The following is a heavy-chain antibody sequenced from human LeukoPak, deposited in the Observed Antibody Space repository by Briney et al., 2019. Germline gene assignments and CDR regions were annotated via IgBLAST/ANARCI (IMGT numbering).Heavy chain of an antibody. D-gene: IGHD6-6*01. J-gene: IGHJ3*02. CDR1: GYSFTSYW. V-gene: IGHV5-51*01. CDR2: IYPGDSDT. Sequence: GESLKISCKGSGYSFTSYWIGWVRQTPGKGLEWMGIIYPGDSDTRYSPSFQGQVTISADKSISTAYLQWSSLKASNTAMYYCARSSIAARGPFDPTDAFDIWGQGTMVTVSS. CDR3: ARSSIAARGPFDPTDAFDI.